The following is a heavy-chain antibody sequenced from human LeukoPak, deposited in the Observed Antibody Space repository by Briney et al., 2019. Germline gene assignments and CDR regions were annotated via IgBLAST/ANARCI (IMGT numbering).Heavy chain of an antibody. J-gene: IGHJ3*02. CDR1: GGSISSYS. Sequence: SETLSLTCTVSGGSISSYSWSWIRQPPGKGLEWIGSIYYSGSTNYNPSLKSRVTKSVDTSKNQFSLKLSSVTAADTAVYYCARHGGESILAMILHAFDIWGQGTMVTVSS. CDR2: IYYSGST. CDR3: ARHGGESILAMILHAFDI. D-gene: IGHD5-12*01. V-gene: IGHV4-59*08.